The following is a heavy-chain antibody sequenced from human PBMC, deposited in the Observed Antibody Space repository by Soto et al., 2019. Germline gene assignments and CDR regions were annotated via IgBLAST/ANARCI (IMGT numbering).Heavy chain of an antibody. D-gene: IGHD1-1*01. CDR2: ISAHNGNT. CDR3: ARGRYGDY. Sequence: QVHLVQSGAEVKKPGASVKVSCKGSGDACTTYGITGVRQAPGQGLEWMGWISAHNGNTNYAQKLQGRVTVTRDTSTSTAYMELRSLRSDDTAVYYCARGRYGDYWGQGALVTVSS. V-gene: IGHV1-18*01. CDR1: GDACTTYG. J-gene: IGHJ4*02.